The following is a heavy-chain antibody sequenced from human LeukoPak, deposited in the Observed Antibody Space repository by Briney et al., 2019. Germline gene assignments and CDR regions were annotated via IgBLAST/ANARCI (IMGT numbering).Heavy chain of an antibody. Sequence: GGSLRLSCAASGFTVSSNYMSWVRQAPGKGLEWVSVIYSGGSTYYADSVKGRFTISRDNSKNTLYLQMNSLRAEDTAVYYCAKDPLVVVAATGWFDPWGQGTLVTVSS. CDR1: GFTVSSNY. V-gene: IGHV3-66*01. CDR2: IYSGGST. J-gene: IGHJ5*02. CDR3: AKDPLVVVAATGWFDP. D-gene: IGHD2-15*01.